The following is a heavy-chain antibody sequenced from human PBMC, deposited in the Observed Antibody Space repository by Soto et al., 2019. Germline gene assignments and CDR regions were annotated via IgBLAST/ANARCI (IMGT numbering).Heavy chain of an antibody. V-gene: IGHV1-69*01. Sequence: QVQLVQSGAEVKKPGSSVKVSCKASGGTFSSYAISWVRQAPGQGLEWMGGIIPIFGTANYAQKFQGRVTISADESTSTAYMERSSLRSEDTAVYYCDYFSSSYYYYYGMDVWGQGTTVTVSS. CDR2: IIPIFGTA. D-gene: IGHD2-2*01. CDR1: GGTFSSYA. CDR3: DYFSSSYYYYYGMDV. J-gene: IGHJ6*02.